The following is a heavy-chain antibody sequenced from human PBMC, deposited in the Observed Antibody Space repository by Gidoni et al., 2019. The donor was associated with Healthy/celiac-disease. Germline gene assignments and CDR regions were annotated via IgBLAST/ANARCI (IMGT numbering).Heavy chain of an antibody. J-gene: IGHJ6*02. Sequence: QVQLQESGPGLVKPSQTLSLTCTHSGVFINTGGYYWSWIRQHPGKGLEWIGYIYYSGSTYYNPSLKSRFTISVDTSKNQFSLKLSSVTAADTAVYYCAREALTSYYYGMDVWGQGTTVTVSS. V-gene: IGHV4-31*03. CDR1: GVFINTGGYY. CDR3: AREALTSYYYGMDV. CDR2: IYYSGST.